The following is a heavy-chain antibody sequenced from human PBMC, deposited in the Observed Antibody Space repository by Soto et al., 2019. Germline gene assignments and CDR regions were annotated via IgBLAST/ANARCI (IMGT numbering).Heavy chain of an antibody. Sequence: PGGSLRLSCASSGFTFSSYAMSWVLQAAGKGLEWVSAISGSGGITYYSDSVKGRFTISRENSKNTLYLQMNSMRAEDTAVYYCAKSQTSGYSRSEGPFDYCGQGTVVTVSS. D-gene: IGHD6-13*01. J-gene: IGHJ4*02. CDR3: AKSQTSGYSRSEGPFDY. CDR2: ISGSGGIT. CDR1: GFTFSSYA. V-gene: IGHV3-23*01.